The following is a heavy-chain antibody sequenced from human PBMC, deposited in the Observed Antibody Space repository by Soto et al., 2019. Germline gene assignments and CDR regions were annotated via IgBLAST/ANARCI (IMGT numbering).Heavy chain of an antibody. CDR2: ISGSGGST. D-gene: IGHD3-10*01. Sequence: GESLKISCAASGFTFSSYAMSWVRQAPGKGLEWVSAISGSGGSTYYADSVKGRFTISRDNSKNTLYLQMNSLRAEDTAVYYCAKEITMVRGVIITLVDYWGQGTLVTVSS. CDR1: GFTFSSYA. V-gene: IGHV3-23*01. CDR3: AKEITMVRGVIITLVDY. J-gene: IGHJ4*02.